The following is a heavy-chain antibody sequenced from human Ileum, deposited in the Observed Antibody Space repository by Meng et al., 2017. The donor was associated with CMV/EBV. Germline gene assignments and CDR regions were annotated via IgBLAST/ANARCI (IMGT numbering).Heavy chain of an antibody. V-gene: IGHV3-74*01. CDR2: ITHDGSPT. D-gene: IGHD3-3*01. Sequence: GESLKISCAASGFAFNTSWMHWVRQAPGKGLMCVSQITHDGSPTFYADSVKGRFTISRDNAKNTVYMQMNNLRIDDTAVYYCARVDGFLEWQNSRAQPYDIWGQGTMVTVSS. CDR1: GFAFNTSW. J-gene: IGHJ3*02. CDR3: ARVDGFLEWQNSRAQPYDI.